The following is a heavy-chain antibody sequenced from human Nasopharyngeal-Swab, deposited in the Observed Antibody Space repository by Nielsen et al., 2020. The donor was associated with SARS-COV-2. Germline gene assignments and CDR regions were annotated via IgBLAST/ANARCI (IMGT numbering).Heavy chain of an antibody. D-gene: IGHD3-22*01. CDR1: GGSISSTSYY. CDR3: AKSRIVMIVVALFDY. V-gene: IGHV4-39*01. J-gene: IGHJ4*02. Sequence: SETLSLTCTVSGGSISSTSYYWGWIRQPPGKGLQWLGLIYYRGSTYYNPALKSRVTISVDTSKNQFFLKLNSVTAADTAVYYCAKSRIVMIVVALFDYWGQGTLVTVSS. CDR2: IYYRGST.